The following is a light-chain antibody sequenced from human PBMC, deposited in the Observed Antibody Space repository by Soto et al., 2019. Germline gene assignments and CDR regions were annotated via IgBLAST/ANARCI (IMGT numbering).Light chain of an antibody. CDR2: RAS. J-gene: IGKJ2*01. CDR3: QEYKNYSPYT. CDR1: QTIGSW. Sequence: DIQLTQFPSTLSASIGDRVTITCRATQTIGSWLAWYQQKPGKAPKLLIYRASSLETGVPSRFSGSGSGTEFTLTISSLQPDDFASYYCQEYKNYSPYTFGQGTRLEIK. V-gene: IGKV1-5*03.